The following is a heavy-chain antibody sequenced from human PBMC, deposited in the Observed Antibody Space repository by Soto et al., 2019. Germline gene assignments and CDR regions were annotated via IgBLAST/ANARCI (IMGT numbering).Heavy chain of an antibody. CDR3: GRVPFIVVGGSNFVY. CDR2: IYHGGTT. Sequence: KPWETLSLTCTFSVYSISSGAYWAWIRQPPGKGPEWIASIYHGGTTFYNPSLKSRITISVDTSNNQFSLKLTSVTAAEPVVYYCGRVPFIVVGGSNFVYWGQG. CDR1: VYSISSGAY. V-gene: IGHV4-38-2*02. D-gene: IGHD2-15*01. J-gene: IGHJ4*01.